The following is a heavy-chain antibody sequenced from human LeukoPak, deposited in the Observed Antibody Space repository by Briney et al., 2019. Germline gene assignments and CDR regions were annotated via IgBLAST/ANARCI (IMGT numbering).Heavy chain of an antibody. V-gene: IGHV4-31*03. CDR2: IYYSGST. Sequence: SETLSLTCTVSGGSISSGGYYWSWIRQHPGKGLEWIGYIYYSGSTYYNPSLKSRVTISVDTSKNQFSLKLSSVTAADTAVYYCARGLYYDFWSGYYGNWFDPWGQGTLVTVSS. CDR1: GGSISSGGYY. D-gene: IGHD3-3*01. CDR3: ARGLYYDFWSGYYGNWFDP. J-gene: IGHJ5*02.